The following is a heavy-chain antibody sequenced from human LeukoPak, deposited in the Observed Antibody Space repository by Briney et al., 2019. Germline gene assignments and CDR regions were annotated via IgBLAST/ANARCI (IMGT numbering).Heavy chain of an antibody. CDR2: INHSGST. CDR3: ARRTRRYDVFTGYYRGSVDTYYFDY. V-gene: IGHV4-34*01. Sequence: SETLSLTCAVYGGSFSGYYWGWIRQPPGKGLQWIGEINHSGSTNYNPSLKSRVTISVDTSTKHLSLKMSSVTAADTAVYYCARRTRRYDVFTGYYRGSVDTYYFDYWGQGTLVTVSS. D-gene: IGHD3-9*01. CDR1: GGSFSGYY. J-gene: IGHJ4*02.